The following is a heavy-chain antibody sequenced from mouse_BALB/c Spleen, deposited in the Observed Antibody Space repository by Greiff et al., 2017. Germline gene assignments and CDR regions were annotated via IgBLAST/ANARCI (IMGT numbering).Heavy chain of an antibody. CDR3: ARGDGSSNGDLDY. J-gene: IGHJ4*01. CDR1: GSPFRSYA. D-gene: IGHD1-1*01. Sequence: EVMLVESGGGLVKLGGSLKLSCAAPGSPFRSYAMSWFRQSPEKRLEWFAVISRGGSYTYYPDTVTGRFTISRDNAKNTLYLEMSSLRTEDTAMYYCARGDGSSNGDLDYWGQGTTVTVSS. CDR2: ISRGGSYT. V-gene: IGHV5-9-4*01.